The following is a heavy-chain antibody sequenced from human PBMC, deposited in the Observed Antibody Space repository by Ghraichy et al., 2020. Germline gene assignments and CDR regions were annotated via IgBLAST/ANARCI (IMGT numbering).Heavy chain of an antibody. CDR2: IYFSGST. J-gene: IGHJ4*02. V-gene: IGHV4-59*01. D-gene: IGHD2-15*01. Sequence: TLSLTCTISGGSISDYYWSWIRQPPGKGLEWIGYIYFSGSTNYNPSLRSRVTILVDTSKNRFSLKLTSVTAADTALYYCARGARYCSGGICYGYFDYWGQGTLVTVSS. CDR1: GGSISDYY. CDR3: ARGARYCSGGICYGYFDY.